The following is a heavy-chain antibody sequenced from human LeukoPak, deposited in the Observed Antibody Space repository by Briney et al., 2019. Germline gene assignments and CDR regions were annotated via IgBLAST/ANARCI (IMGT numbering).Heavy chain of an antibody. CDR2: IHSDGTTT. CDR3: TRDHGYGGRFDFDY. CDR1: GFTFSSYW. Sequence: GGSLRLSCAASGFTFSSYWMHWVRQPPGKGLVWVSRIHSDGTTTSYADSVKGRFTISRDNAKNTLYLQMNSMRAEDTAVYYCTRDHGYGGRFDFDYWGQGTLVTVSP. V-gene: IGHV3-74*01. J-gene: IGHJ4*02. D-gene: IGHD4-23*01.